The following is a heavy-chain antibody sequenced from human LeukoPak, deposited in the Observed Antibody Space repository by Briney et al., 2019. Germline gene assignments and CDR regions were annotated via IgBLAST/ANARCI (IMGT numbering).Heavy chain of an antibody. V-gene: IGHV1-2*06. Sequence: ASVKVSCKASGYTLTGYYMHWVRQAPGQGLDWMGRINPNSGGTNYAQKFQGRVTMTRDTSISTAYMELSRLRSDDTAVYYCASLGYSSGYSVDYWGQGTLVTVSS. CDR2: INPNSGGT. CDR3: ASLGYSSGYSVDY. J-gene: IGHJ4*02. D-gene: IGHD3-22*01. CDR1: GYTLTGYY.